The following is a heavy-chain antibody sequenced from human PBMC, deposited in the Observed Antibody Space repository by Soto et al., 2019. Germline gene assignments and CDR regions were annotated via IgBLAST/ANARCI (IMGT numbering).Heavy chain of an antibody. J-gene: IGHJ6*02. CDR3: AGPPELTRIYYYSGMDV. V-gene: IGHV1-69*12. D-gene: IGHD1-7*01. CDR2: IIPIFGTA. CDR1: GGTFSSYA. Sequence: QVQLVQSGAEVKKPGSSVKVSCKASGGTFSSYAISWVRQAPGQGLEWMGGIIPIFGTANYAQKFQGRVKITADXSXRXXSMELSSLRSEDTAVYYCAGPPELTRIYYYSGMDVWGQGTTVTVSS.